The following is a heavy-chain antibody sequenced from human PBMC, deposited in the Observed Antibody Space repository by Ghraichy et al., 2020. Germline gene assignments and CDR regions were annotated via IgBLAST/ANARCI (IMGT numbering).Heavy chain of an antibody. Sequence: SQTLSLTCTVSGGSISSYYWSWIRQPPGKGLEWIGYIYYSGSTNYNPSLKSRVTISVDTSKNQFSLKLSSVTAADTAVYYCARDMIFGLKDEYGMDVWGQGTTVTVSS. V-gene: IGHV4-59*01. J-gene: IGHJ6*02. CDR1: GGSISSYY. CDR2: IYYSGST. D-gene: IGHD3/OR15-3a*01. CDR3: ARDMIFGLKDEYGMDV.